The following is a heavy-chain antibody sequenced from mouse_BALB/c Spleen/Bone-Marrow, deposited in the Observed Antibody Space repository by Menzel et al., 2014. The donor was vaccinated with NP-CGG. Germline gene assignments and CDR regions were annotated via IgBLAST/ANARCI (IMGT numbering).Heavy chain of an antibody. CDR3: AREYGTSYDYYFDV. CDR1: GFTFSDYY. CDR2: ISDGGSYT. J-gene: IGHJ1*01. Sequence: EVKVVESGGGLVKPGGSLKLSCAASGFTFSDYYMYWVRQTPEKRLEWVATISDGGSYTYYPDSVKGRFTVSRDNAKNNLYLQMSSLKSEDTAIYYCAREYGTSYDYYFDVWGAGTTVTVSS. V-gene: IGHV5-4*02. D-gene: IGHD1-1*01.